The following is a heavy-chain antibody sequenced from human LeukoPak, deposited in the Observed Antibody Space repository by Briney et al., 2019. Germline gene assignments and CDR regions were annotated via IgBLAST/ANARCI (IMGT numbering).Heavy chain of an antibody. J-gene: IGHJ4*02. CDR2: IYSGGTT. V-gene: IGHV3-53*01. CDR1: GFTVSSNY. CDR3: AGRGDGGRSFDL. D-gene: IGHD4-23*01. Sequence: GGSLRLSCAASGFTVSSNYMSWVRQAPGKGLEWVSLIYSGGTTYYADSVKGRFTISRDNSKNTLYLQMNSLRAEDTAVYYCAGRGDGGRSFDLWGQGTLVTVSS.